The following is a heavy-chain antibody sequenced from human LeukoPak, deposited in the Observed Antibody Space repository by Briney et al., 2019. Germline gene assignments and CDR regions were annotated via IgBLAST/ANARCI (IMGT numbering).Heavy chain of an antibody. Sequence: NPGGSLRLSCAASGFTFSSYAMHWVRQAPGEGLEWVSSISSSSTYIYYADSVKGRFTISRDNAKNSLYLQMNSLRAEDTAVYYCARDRLGTREDFDYWGQGTLVTVSS. V-gene: IGHV3-21*01. D-gene: IGHD7-27*01. CDR2: ISSSSTYI. CDR3: ARDRLGTREDFDY. CDR1: GFTFSSYA. J-gene: IGHJ4*02.